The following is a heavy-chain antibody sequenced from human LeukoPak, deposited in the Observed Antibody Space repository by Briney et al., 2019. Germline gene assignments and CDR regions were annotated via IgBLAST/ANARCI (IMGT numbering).Heavy chain of an antibody. V-gene: IGHV4-59*01. Sequence: SETLSLTCTVSGGSISSYYWSWIRQPPGKGLEWIGYIYYSGSTNYNPSLKSRVTISVDTSKNQFSLKLSSVTAADTAVYYCARASYGGYYYYMDVWGKGTTVTVSS. CDR3: ARASYGGYYYYMDV. CDR2: IYYSGST. J-gene: IGHJ6*03. D-gene: IGHD5-18*01. CDR1: GGSISSYY.